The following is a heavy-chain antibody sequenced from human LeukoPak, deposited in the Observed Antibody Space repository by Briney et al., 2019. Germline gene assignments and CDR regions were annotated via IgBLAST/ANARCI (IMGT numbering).Heavy chain of an antibody. CDR2: IYYSGST. Sequence: SETLSLTCTVSGGSISSSSYYWGWIRQPPGKGLEWIGSIYYSGSTYYNPSLKSRVTISVDTSKNQFSLKLSSVTAADTAVYYCARQTKDHDAFDIWGQGTMVTVSS. J-gene: IGHJ3*02. CDR1: GGSISSSSYY. V-gene: IGHV4-39*01. CDR3: ARQTKDHDAFDI.